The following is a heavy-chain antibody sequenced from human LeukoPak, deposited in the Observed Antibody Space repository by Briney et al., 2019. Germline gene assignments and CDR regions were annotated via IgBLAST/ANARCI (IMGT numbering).Heavy chain of an antibody. V-gene: IGHV3-30*04. Sequence: PGGSLRLSCAASGFTFSSYAMYGVRQAPGKGLERVAGISYDGSNKKHADSVKGRFTISRDNSNNTLYVQMNRLRVEDTAVYYCARGAWRWEMATPLFDYWGQGTLVTVSS. CDR1: GFTFSSYA. D-gene: IGHD5-24*01. CDR3: ARGAWRWEMATPLFDY. CDR2: ISYDGSNK. J-gene: IGHJ4*02.